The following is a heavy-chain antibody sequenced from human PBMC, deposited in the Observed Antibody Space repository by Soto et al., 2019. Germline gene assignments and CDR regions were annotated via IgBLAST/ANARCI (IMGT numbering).Heavy chain of an antibody. D-gene: IGHD3-22*01. CDR1: GGTFSSYA. J-gene: IGHJ4*02. Sequence: SVKVSCKASGGTFSSYAISWVRQAPGQGLEWMGGIIPIFGTANYAQKFQGRVTITADKSTSTAYMELSSLRSEDTAVYYCARGRQQAPKGYYDSSGYYYWGQGTLVTVSS. V-gene: IGHV1-69*06. CDR2: IIPIFGTA. CDR3: ARGRQQAPKGYYDSSGYYY.